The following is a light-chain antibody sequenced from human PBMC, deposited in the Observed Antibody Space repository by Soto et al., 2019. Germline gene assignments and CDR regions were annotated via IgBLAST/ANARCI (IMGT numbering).Light chain of an antibody. Sequence: DIQMTQSPSSLSASVGDRVTITCQASQDISNHLNWYQQKPGKAPKLLIYDASNLETGVPSRFSGSRSGTDFTFTISSLQPEDIATYFCQQYDDLPITFGQGTRLEIK. J-gene: IGKJ5*01. CDR3: QQYDDLPIT. CDR1: QDISNH. CDR2: DAS. V-gene: IGKV1-33*01.